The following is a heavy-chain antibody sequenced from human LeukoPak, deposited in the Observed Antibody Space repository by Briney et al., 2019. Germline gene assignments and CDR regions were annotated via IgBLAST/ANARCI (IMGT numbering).Heavy chain of an antibody. CDR3: EVVTAIPI. J-gene: IGHJ3*02. CDR2: INPRSGST. CDR1: GYTFTGYY. Sequence: ASVKVSCKASGYTFTGYYVQWVRQAPGQGLEWMGIINPRSGSTSYAQKFQGRVTMTRDTSTSTVYMELSSLRSEDTAVYYCEVVTAIPIWGQGTMVTVSS. D-gene: IGHD2-21*02. V-gene: IGHV1-46*01.